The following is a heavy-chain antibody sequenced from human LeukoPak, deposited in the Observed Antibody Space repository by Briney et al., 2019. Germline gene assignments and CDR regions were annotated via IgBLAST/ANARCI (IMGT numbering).Heavy chain of an antibody. CDR2: ISSSSYI. CDR3: ARDMATVTEYVY. J-gene: IGHJ4*02. D-gene: IGHD4-17*01. CDR1: GFTFSSYS. V-gene: IGHV3-21*01. Sequence: AGGSLRLSCAASGFTFSSYSMNWVRQAPGKGLEWVSSISSSSYIYYADSVKGRFTISRDNAKNSLYLQMNSLRAEDTAVYYCARDMATVTEYVYWGQGTLATVSS.